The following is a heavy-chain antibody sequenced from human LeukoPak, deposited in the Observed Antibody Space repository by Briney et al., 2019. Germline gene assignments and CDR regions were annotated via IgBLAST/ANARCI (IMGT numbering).Heavy chain of an antibody. CDR1: GGSISSGDYY. Sequence: PSETLSLTCTVSGGSISSGDYYWSWIRQPPGKGLEWIGYIYYSGSTYYNPSLKSRVTISVDTSKNQFSLKLSSVTAADTAVYYCERHTYCSSTSCYFVFGDGLLYYFDYWGQGTLVTVSS. CDR3: ERHTYCSSTSCYFVFGDGLLYYFDY. D-gene: IGHD2-2*01. J-gene: IGHJ4*02. V-gene: IGHV4-30-4*08. CDR2: IYYSGST.